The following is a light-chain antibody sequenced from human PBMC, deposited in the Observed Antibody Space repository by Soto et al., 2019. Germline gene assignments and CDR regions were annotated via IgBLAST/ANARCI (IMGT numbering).Light chain of an antibody. Sequence: QSALTQAASVSGSPGQSIGISCTGTSSDVGGYNYVSWYQQHPGKAPKLMIYDVSNRPSGVSNRFSGSKSGNTASLTISGLQAEDEADYYCSSYTSSSTLYVFGTGTKVT. CDR2: DVS. J-gene: IGLJ1*01. V-gene: IGLV2-14*01. CDR3: SSYTSSSTLYV. CDR1: SSDVGGYNY.